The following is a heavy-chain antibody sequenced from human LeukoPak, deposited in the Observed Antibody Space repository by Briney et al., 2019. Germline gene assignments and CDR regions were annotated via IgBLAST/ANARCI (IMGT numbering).Heavy chain of an antibody. J-gene: IGHJ6*02. CDR3: AKKVITYYYGMDV. CDR2: ISGSGGAT. D-gene: IGHD2-21*01. V-gene: IGHV3-23*01. CDR1: GFTFSNYA. Sequence: GGSLRLSCAASGFTFSNYAMSWVRQAPGKGLEWVSGISGSGGATCYADSVKGRFTISRDNSKNTLYLQMSGLRAEDTAVYYCAKKVITYYYGMDVWGQGTTVTVSS.